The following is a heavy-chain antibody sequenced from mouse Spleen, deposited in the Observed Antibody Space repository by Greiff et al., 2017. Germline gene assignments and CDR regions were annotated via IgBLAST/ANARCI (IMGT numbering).Heavy chain of an antibody. CDR3: ARRRWYFDV. CDR1: GYTFTDYY. J-gene: IGHJ1*03. V-gene: IGHV1-26*01. CDR2: INPNNGGT. Sequence: VQLQQSGPELVKPGASVKISCKASGYTFTDYYMNWVKQSHGKSLEWIGDINPNNGGTSYNQKFKGKATLTVDKSSSTAYMELRSLTSEDSAVYYCARRRWYFDVWGTGTTVTVSS.